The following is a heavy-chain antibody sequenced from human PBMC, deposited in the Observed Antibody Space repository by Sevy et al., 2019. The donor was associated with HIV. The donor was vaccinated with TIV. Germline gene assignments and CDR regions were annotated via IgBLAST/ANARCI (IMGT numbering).Heavy chain of an antibody. CDR2: ISGTYGST. CDR3: AKDLYYDTSLFDY. V-gene: IGHV3-23*01. J-gene: IGHJ4*02. D-gene: IGHD3-22*01. Sequence: GGSLRLSCAASGFTFSTHAMSWVRQAPGKGLEWVSGISGTYGSTYYADSVKGRFTISRDNSKNTLYLQMNSLRAEDTALYYCAKDLYYDTSLFDYWGQGIRVTVSS. CDR1: GFTFSTHA.